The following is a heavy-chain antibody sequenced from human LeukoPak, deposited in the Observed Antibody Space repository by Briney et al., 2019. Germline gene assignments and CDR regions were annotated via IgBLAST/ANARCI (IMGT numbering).Heavy chain of an antibody. D-gene: IGHD2-15*01. CDR1: GFSLSTSGVA. CDR3: ARASYGDDYCSGGSCYSYYFDY. J-gene: IGHJ4*02. Sequence: SGPTLVQPTQTLTLTRTFSGFSLSTSGVAVGWIRRPPGKALEWLAFIYWDNDKFYSPSLKSRLTITKATSRNQVVLTMTNMDPVDTASYYCARASYGDDYCSGGSCYSYYFDYWGPGTLVTVSS. CDR2: IYWDNDK. V-gene: IGHV2-5*02.